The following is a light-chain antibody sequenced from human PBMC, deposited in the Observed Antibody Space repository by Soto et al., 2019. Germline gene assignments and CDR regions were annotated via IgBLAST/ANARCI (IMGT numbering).Light chain of an antibody. J-gene: IGLJ1*01. CDR2: DVI. Sequence: QSVLTQPRSVSGSPGQSVSLSCTGTSSDVGNYDYVSWYQQHPGMAPKLIIYDVIKRPSGVPDRFSGYKSGNTASLTISGLQAEDEADYYCCAYAGRYIKYVFADGTKVTVL. V-gene: IGLV2-11*01. CDR3: CAYAGRYIKYV. CDR1: SSDVGNYDY.